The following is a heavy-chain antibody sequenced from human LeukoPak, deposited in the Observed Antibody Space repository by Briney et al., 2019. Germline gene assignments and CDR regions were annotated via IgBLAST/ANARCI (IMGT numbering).Heavy chain of an antibody. J-gene: IGHJ4*02. Sequence: GGSLRLSCVASGFAVGSNYMSWVPQAPGKGLEWVSLIYSGGAIRYADSVKGRFTISRDSSKNTLFLQMNDLTVEDTARYYCARRPGNWGQGILVTVSS. CDR2: IYSGGAI. V-gene: IGHV3-53*01. D-gene: IGHD1-14*01. CDR3: ARRPGN. CDR1: GFAVGSNY.